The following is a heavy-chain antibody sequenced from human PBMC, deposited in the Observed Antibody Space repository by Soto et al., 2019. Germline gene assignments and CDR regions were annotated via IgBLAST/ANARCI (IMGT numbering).Heavy chain of an antibody. D-gene: IGHD3-22*01. J-gene: IGHJ4*02. CDR1: GFTFSSYS. V-gene: IGHV3-21*01. Sequence: EVQLMESGGGLVKPGGSLRLSCAASGFTFSSYSMNWVRQAPGKGLEWVSSISSSSSYIYYADSVKGRFTISRDNAKNSLYLQMNSLRAEDTAVYYCARSVNYYDSSGYPFYYFDYWGQGTLVTVSS. CDR2: ISSSSSYI. CDR3: ARSVNYYDSSGYPFYYFDY.